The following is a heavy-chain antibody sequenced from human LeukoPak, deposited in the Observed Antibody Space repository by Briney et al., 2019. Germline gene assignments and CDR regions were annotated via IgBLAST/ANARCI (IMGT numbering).Heavy chain of an antibody. CDR1: GYTFTGYY. CDR2: INPNSGGT. Sequence: ASVKVSCKASGYTFTGYYMHWVRQAPGQGLEWMGWINPNSGGTNYAQKFQGRVTMTRDTSTSTAYMELSRLRSDDTAVYYCARSIAVAGAVDYWGQGTLVTVSS. V-gene: IGHV1-2*02. CDR3: ARSIAVAGAVDY. J-gene: IGHJ4*02. D-gene: IGHD6-19*01.